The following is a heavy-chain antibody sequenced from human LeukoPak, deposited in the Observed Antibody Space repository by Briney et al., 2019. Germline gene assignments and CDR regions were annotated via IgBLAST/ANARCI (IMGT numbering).Heavy chain of an antibody. V-gene: IGHV3-7*01. CDR2: IKQDGSEK. CDR3: ARTIFGVARNAFDI. Sequence: QPGGSLRLSCAASGFTFSSYWMSRVRPAPGKGLEWVANIKQDGSEKYYVDSVKGRFTISRDNAKNSLYLQMNSLRAEDTAVYYCARTIFGVARNAFDIWAKGQWSPSLQ. D-gene: IGHD3-3*01. J-gene: IGHJ3*02. CDR1: GFTFSSYW.